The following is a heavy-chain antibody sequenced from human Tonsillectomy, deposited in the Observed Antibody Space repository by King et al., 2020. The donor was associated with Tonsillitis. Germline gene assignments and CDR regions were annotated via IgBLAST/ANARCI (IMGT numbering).Heavy chain of an antibody. V-gene: IGHV2-5*02. CDR2: IYWDDDM. J-gene: IGHJ3*02. D-gene: IGHD3-3*01. CDR1: GFSLSTSGVG. Sequence: TLKESGPTLVRPTQTLTLTCTFSGFSLSTSGVGVGWIRQPPGKALEWLALIYWDDDMRYSPSLKSRLTITKDTSKNQVVLTMTNMDPVDTATYYCARFWSGYFVTPHDAFDIWGQGTVVSVSS. CDR3: ARFWSGYFVTPHDAFDI.